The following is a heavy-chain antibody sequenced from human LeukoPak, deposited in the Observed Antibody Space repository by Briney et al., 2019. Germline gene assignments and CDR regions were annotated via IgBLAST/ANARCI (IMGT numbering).Heavy chain of an antibody. V-gene: IGHV4-59*01. D-gene: IGHD5-12*01. CDR2: IYYRGST. CDR1: GGSISGYN. Sequence: SETLSLTCTVSGGSISGYNWSWIRQPPGKGLEWIGYIYYRGSTNYNPSLKSRVTISVDTSKNQFSLKLSSVTAADTAVYYCARQSGYVSYWFDPWGQGTLVTVSS. CDR3: ARQSGYVSYWFDP. J-gene: IGHJ5*02.